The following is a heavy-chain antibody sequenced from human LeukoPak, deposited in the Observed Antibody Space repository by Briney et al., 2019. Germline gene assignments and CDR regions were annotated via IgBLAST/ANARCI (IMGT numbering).Heavy chain of an antibody. D-gene: IGHD3-3*01. Sequence: KPSETLSLTCAVSGDSITSGHYWGWTRQPPGKGLEWIGSIYHSGKTYYNPSLKSRVALAVDAPKNQFSLKLTSVAAADTAVYYCARMRWYYDFWSGYLDGFDVWGQGTMVTVSS. J-gene: IGHJ3*01. V-gene: IGHV4-38-2*01. CDR3: ARMRWYYDFWSGYLDGFDV. CDR1: GDSITSGHY. CDR2: IYHSGKT.